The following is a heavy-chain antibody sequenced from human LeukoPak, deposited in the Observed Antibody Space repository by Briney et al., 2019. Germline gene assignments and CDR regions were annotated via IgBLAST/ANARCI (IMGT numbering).Heavy chain of an antibody. CDR2: ISGSGGST. CDR3: AKDGWELAIDY. Sequence: GGSLRLSCAASGFTFSNYNINWVRQAPGKGLEWVSAISGSGGSTYYADSVKGRFTISRDNSKNTLYLQMNSLRAEDTAVYYCAKDGWELAIDYWGQGTLVTVSS. J-gene: IGHJ4*02. D-gene: IGHD1-26*01. V-gene: IGHV3-23*01. CDR1: GFTFSNYN.